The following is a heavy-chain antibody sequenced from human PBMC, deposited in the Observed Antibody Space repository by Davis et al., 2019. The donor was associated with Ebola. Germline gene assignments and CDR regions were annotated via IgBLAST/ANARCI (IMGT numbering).Heavy chain of an antibody. CDR2: IWYDGSNK. J-gene: IGHJ4*02. D-gene: IGHD6-19*01. V-gene: IGHV3-33*08. CDR1: GFTFSSYG. CDR3: ARYSRGSGPPQ. Sequence: GESLKISCAASGFTFSSYGMHWVRQAPGKGLEWVAVIWYDGSNKYYADSVKGRFTISRDNSKNTLYLQMDSLRAEDTAVYYCARYSRGSGPPQWGQGTLVTVSS.